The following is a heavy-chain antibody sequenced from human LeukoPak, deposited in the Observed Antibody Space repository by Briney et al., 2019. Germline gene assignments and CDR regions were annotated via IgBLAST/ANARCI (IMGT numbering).Heavy chain of an antibody. CDR1: GFTFSSYW. CDR3: ARARELYSSSWSPGYHFDY. D-gene: IGHD6-13*01. CDR2: IKQDGSEK. V-gene: IGHV3-7*02. J-gene: IGHJ4*02. Sequence: GGSLRLSCAASGFTFSSYWMSWVRQAPGKGLEWVANIKQDGSEKYYVDSVKGRFTISRDNAKNSLYLQMNSLRAEDTAVYYCARARELYSSSWSPGYHFDYWGQGTLVTVSS.